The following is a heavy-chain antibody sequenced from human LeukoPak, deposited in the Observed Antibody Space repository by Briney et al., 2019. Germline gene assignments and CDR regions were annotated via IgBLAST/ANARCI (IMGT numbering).Heavy chain of an antibody. J-gene: IGHJ4*02. D-gene: IGHD4-17*01. CDR1: GFTFGDYA. CDR3: TRDDLTVTTTYDY. CDR2: IRSKAYGGTT. Sequence: GGSLRLSCTASGFTFGDYAMSWFRQAPGKGLEWVGFIRSKAYGGTTEYAASVKGRFTISRDDSKSIAYLQMNSLKTEDTAVYYCTRDDLTVTTTYDYWGQGTLVTVSS. V-gene: IGHV3-49*03.